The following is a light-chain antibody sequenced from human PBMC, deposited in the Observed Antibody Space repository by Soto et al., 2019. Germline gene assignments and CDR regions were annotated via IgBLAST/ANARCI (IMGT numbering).Light chain of an antibody. CDR3: SSYTSSSTLVL. J-gene: IGLJ2*01. CDR1: SSDVGGYNY. Sequence: QSALTQPASVSGSPGQSITISCTGTSSDVGGYNYVSWYQQHPGKAPKLMIYDVSNRPSGVSNRFSGSKSGNTASLTISGLQAEDAADYDCSSYTSSSTLVLFGGGTKRTGL. V-gene: IGLV2-14*01. CDR2: DVS.